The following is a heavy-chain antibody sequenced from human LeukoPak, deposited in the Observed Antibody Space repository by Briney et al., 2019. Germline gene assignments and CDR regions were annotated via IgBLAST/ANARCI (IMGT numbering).Heavy chain of an antibody. V-gene: IGHV4-59*08. CDR2: MYYSGST. CDR3: ARHQGGLGYYYGSGSSKFAEYFQH. D-gene: IGHD3-10*01. Sequence: SETLSLTCTVSGGSISSYYWSWIRQPPGKGLEWIGYMYYSGSTNYNPSLKSRVTISVDMSKNQVSLKLSSVTAADTAVYYCARHQGGLGYYYGSGSSKFAEYFQHWGQGTLVTVSS. J-gene: IGHJ1*01. CDR1: GGSISSYY.